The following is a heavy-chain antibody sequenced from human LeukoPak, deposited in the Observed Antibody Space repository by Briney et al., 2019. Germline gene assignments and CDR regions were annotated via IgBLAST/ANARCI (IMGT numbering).Heavy chain of an antibody. CDR1: GGSFSGYY. Sequence: SETVSLTCAVYGGSFSGYYWSWIRQPPGKGLEWIGEINHSGSTNYNPSLKSRVTISVDTSKNQFSLKLSSVTAADTAVYYCARGLGYGSVYYYYGMDVWGQGTTVTVSS. J-gene: IGHJ6*02. CDR3: ARGLGYGSVYYYYGMDV. V-gene: IGHV4-34*01. D-gene: IGHD3-10*01. CDR2: INHSGST.